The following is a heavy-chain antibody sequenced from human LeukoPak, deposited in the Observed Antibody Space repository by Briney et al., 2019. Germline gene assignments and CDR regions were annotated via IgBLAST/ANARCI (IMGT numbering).Heavy chain of an antibody. CDR3: ARLVGLAVAGNWFDP. CDR1: GGSISSYY. CDR2: IYYSGST. V-gene: IGHV4-59*08. Sequence: SETLSLTCTVSGGSISSYYWSWIRQPPGRGLEWIGYIYYSGSTNYNPSLKSRVTISVDTSKNQFPLKLSSVTAADTAVYYCARLVGLAVAGNWFDPWGQGTLVTVSS. D-gene: IGHD6-19*01. J-gene: IGHJ5*02.